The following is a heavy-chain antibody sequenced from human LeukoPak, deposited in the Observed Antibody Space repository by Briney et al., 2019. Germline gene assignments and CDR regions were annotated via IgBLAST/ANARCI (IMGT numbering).Heavy chain of an antibody. CDR3: ARDPDQSGYGLFDY. D-gene: IGHD5-12*01. Sequence: SVKVSCKASGGTFSSYAISWVRQAPGHGLEWMGGIIPIFGTANYAQKFQGRVTITADESTSTAYMELSSLRSEDTAVYYWARDPDQSGYGLFDYWGQGTLVTVSS. J-gene: IGHJ4*02. CDR1: GGTFSSYA. CDR2: IIPIFGTA. V-gene: IGHV1-69*13.